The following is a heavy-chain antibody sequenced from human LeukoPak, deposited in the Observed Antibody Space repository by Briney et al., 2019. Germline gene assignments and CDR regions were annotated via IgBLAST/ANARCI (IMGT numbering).Heavy chain of an antibody. Sequence: ASVKVSCMVSGYTFTRFAFSWVRQAPGHGLEWMGRINAYNGKTEYSEKLQGRLTMTTETSSSTLYLELRSLGSDDTAVYFCARDTPQHLKRFDDWGQGTLVTVSS. CDR1: GYTFTRFA. D-gene: IGHD1-1*01. V-gene: IGHV1-18*01. J-gene: IGHJ4*02. CDR3: ARDTPQHLKRFDD. CDR2: INAYNGKT.